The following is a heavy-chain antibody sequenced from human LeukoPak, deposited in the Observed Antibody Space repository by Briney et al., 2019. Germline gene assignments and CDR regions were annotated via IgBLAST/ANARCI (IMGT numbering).Heavy chain of an antibody. J-gene: IGHJ4*02. CDR1: GFTFSSYA. D-gene: IGHD1-26*01. CDR3: AKRLSGSYYLSFDY. Sequence: GGSLRLSCAASGFTFSSYAMSWVRQAPGKGLEWVSAISGSGGSTYYADSVKGRFTMPRDNSNNTLYLQMNRLRAEDTAVYYCAKRLSGSYYLSFDYWGQGTLVTVSS. CDR2: ISGSGGST. V-gene: IGHV3-23*01.